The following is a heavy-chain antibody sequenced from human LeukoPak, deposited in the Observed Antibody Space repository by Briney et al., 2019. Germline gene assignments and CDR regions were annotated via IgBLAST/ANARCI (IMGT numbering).Heavy chain of an antibody. CDR2: ISGSGGTT. Sequence: GGCLRLSCAASGFTFSSYAMGWVRQAPGRGLEWVSAISGSGGTTYYPDSVKGHFTTSRDNSKNTLYLQMNSLRAEDTAVYYCAGPAAIPAIYFQHWGQGTLVTVSS. CDR3: AGPAAIPAIYFQH. J-gene: IGHJ1*01. V-gene: IGHV3-23*01. CDR1: GFTFSSYA. D-gene: IGHD2-2*02.